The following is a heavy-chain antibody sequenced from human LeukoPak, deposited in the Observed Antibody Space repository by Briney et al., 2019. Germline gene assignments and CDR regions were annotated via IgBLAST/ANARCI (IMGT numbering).Heavy chain of an antibody. V-gene: IGHV3-53*01. J-gene: IGHJ4*02. CDR3: ARDSISSGSMDL. Sequence: SGGSLRLSCAASGFAVSCNYMSWVRQAPGKGLEWVSVIYSSGGTYYADSVRGRFTISRDNSKNTLYLQMNSLRIEDMALYYCARDSISSGSMDLWGQGTLVTVS. D-gene: IGHD3-22*01. CDR2: IYSSGGT. CDR1: GFAVSCNY.